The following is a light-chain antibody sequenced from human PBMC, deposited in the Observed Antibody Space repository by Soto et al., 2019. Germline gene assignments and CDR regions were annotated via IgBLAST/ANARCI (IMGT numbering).Light chain of an antibody. Sequence: QSVVTQQPSVSAAPGQKVTISCSGSSSSSHIGHHSVSWYQHLPGTAPKLLIYDNDQRPSGIPARFSGSKSATSATLDITGLQTGDEADYYCGTWDTGLRAYVLGTGTKLTVL. CDR2: DND. V-gene: IGLV1-51*01. J-gene: IGLJ1*01. CDR3: GTWDTGLRAYV. CDR1: SSSSHIGHHS.